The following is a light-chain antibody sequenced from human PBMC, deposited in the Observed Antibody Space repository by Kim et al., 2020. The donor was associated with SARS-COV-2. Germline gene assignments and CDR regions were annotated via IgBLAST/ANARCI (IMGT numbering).Light chain of an antibody. V-gene: IGKV1-12*01. CDR2: AAS. J-gene: IGKJ4*01. Sequence: ASVGDTVTITCRASQGISRWLDWYQQKPGKAPKLMIYAASILQSGVPSRFSGSGSGTDFDLPISSLQPEDFATYYCQQADSFPVTFGGGTKVDIK. CDR3: QQADSFPVT. CDR1: QGISRW.